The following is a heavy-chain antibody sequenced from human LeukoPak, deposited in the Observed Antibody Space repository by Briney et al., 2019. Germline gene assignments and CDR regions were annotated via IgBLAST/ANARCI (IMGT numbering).Heavy chain of an antibody. CDR1: GYTLTELS. Sequence: ASVKVSCKVSGYTLTELSMHWVRQAPGKGLEWMGGFDPEDGETIYARKFQGRVTMTEDTSTDTAYMELSSLRSEDTAVYYCATDYYDSSGYGNFDYWGQGTLVTVSS. CDR2: FDPEDGET. J-gene: IGHJ4*02. CDR3: ATDYYDSSGYGNFDY. D-gene: IGHD3-22*01. V-gene: IGHV1-24*01.